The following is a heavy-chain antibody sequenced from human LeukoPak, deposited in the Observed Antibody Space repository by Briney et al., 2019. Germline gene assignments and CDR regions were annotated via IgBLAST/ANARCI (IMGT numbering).Heavy chain of an antibody. CDR3: AKSSLITMIVVASEWYFDP. Sequence: PGGSLRLSXAASGFTFSSYGMHWVRQTPGKGLEWVAFIRYDGSNKYYADSVKGRFTISRDNSKNTLYLQMNSLRAEDTAVYYCAKSSLITMIVVASEWYFDPWGRGTLVTVSS. J-gene: IGHJ2*01. CDR1: GFTFSSYG. D-gene: IGHD3-22*01. V-gene: IGHV3-30*02. CDR2: IRYDGSNK.